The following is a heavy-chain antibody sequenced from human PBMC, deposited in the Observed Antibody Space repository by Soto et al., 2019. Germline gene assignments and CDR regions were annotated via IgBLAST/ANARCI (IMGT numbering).Heavy chain of an antibody. Sequence: QVQLVESGGGVVQPGRSLRLSCAASGFTFSSYGMHWVRQAPGKGLEWVAVISYDGSNKYYADSVKGRFTISRDNSKNTLYLQMNSLRAEDTAVYYCAKGGDYGDYYYYGMDVW. V-gene: IGHV3-30*18. J-gene: IGHJ6*01. CDR2: ISYDGSNK. CDR3: AKGGDYGDYYYYGMDV. D-gene: IGHD4-17*01. CDR1: GFTFSSYG.